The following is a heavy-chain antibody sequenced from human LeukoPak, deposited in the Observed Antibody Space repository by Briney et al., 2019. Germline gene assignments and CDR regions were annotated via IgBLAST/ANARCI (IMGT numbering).Heavy chain of an antibody. CDR1: GGSISSYY. D-gene: IGHD3-22*01. CDR2: IYYSGST. Sequence: SETLSLTCTVSGGSISSYYWSWIRQPPGKGLEWIGYIYYSGSTNYNPSLKSRVTISVDTSKNQFSLKLSSVTAADTAVYYCARGSYDSSGYYYCPRFDYWGQGTLVTVSS. J-gene: IGHJ4*02. V-gene: IGHV4-59*01. CDR3: ARGSYDSSGYYYCPRFDY.